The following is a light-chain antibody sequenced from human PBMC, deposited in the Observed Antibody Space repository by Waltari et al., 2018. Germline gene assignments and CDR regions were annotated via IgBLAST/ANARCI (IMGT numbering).Light chain of an antibody. J-gene: IGKJ2*03. CDR2: KSS. Sequence: DIQLTQSPSSLSASVGDRVTITCQASQDISNNLAWYQQKPGKVPKLLIYKSSTLQSGVPSRFSGSASGTDFTLTISSLQPEDFATYYCQHGFGSPYSFGQGTKVEIK. CDR3: QHGFGSPYS. CDR1: QDISNN. V-gene: IGKV1-9*01.